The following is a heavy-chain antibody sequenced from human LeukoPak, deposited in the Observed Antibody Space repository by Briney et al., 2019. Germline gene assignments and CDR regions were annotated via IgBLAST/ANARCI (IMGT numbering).Heavy chain of an antibody. CDR3: ARGPTYYYGPYYYYYMDV. J-gene: IGHJ6*03. CDR2: IKQDGSEK. D-gene: IGHD3-10*01. V-gene: IGHV3-7*01. Sequence: PGGSLRLSCAASGFTFSSYSMSWVRQAPGKGLEWVANIKQDGSEKYYVDSVKGRFTISRDNAKNSLYLQMNSLRAEDTAVYYCARGPTYYYGPYYYYYMDVWGKGTTVTVSS. CDR1: GFTFSSYS.